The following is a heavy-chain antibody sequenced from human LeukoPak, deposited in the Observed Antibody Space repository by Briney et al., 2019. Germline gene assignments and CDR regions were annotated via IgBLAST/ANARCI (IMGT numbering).Heavy chain of an antibody. Sequence: KPSETLSLTCTVSGGSVNNYDWSWIRQPPGKGLEYIGYIYYSGSTNYNPSLKSRVTISVDTSKNQFSLNLKSVTAADTAVYYCARDRAEGGGYWFDPWGQGTLATVSS. V-gene: IGHV4-59*02. CDR2: IYYSGST. D-gene: IGHD5-12*01. CDR1: GGSVNNYD. CDR3: ARDRAEGGGYWFDP. J-gene: IGHJ5*02.